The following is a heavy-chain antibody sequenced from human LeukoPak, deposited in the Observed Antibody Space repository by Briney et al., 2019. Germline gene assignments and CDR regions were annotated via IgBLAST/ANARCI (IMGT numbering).Heavy chain of an antibody. V-gene: IGHV1-18*01. CDR3: ARVYYDSGSYWADY. CDR1: GYTFTSNG. J-gene: IGHJ4*02. CDR2: ISTYNGNT. Sequence: GASVKASCKTSGYTFTSNGISWVRQAPGQGLAWMGWISTYNGNTNYAQKLQGRVTMTTDTSTTTAYMELRSLTSDDTAVYYCARVYYDSGSYWADYWGQGTLVSVSS. D-gene: IGHD3-10*01.